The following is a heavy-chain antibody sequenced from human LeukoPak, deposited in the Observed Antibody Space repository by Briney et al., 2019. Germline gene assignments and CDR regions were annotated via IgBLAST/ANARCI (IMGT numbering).Heavy chain of an antibody. D-gene: IGHD6-19*01. CDR2: IYPGDSDT. CDR3: ARQSSGWYLPLSYFDY. CDR1: GYSFTSYW. Sequence: GESLKISCKGSGYSFTSYWIGWVRQMPGKGLEWMGIIYPGDSDTRYSPSFQGQVTISADKSISTAYLQWSSLKASDTAMYYCARQSSGWYLPLSYFDYWGQGTLVTVSS. V-gene: IGHV5-51*01. J-gene: IGHJ4*02.